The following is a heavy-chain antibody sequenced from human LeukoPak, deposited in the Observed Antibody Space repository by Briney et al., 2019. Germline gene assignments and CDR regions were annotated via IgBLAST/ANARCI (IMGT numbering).Heavy chain of an antibody. D-gene: IGHD6-13*01. Sequence: GGSLRLSCAASGFTFSSYWMSWVRQAPGKGLEWVSSISSSSSYIYYADSVKGRFTISRDNAKNSLYLQMNSLRAEDTAVYYCARAPAAPFYYFDYWGQGTLVTVSS. CDR2: ISSSSSYI. V-gene: IGHV3-21*01. CDR3: ARAPAAPFYYFDY. J-gene: IGHJ4*02. CDR1: GFTFSSYW.